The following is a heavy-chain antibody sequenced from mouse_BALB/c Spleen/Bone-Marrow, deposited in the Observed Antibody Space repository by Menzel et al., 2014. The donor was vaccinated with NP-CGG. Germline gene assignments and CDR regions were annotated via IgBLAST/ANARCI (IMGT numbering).Heavy chain of an antibody. Sequence: VQLQQSGAELVRPGSSVKISCKASGYAFSSYWMNWVKQRPGQGPEWIGQIYPGDGDTNYNGKFKGKATLTADKSSSTAYMQLSSRTSEDAAVEFYAREGYDYDWFAYWGQGTLVTVSA. D-gene: IGHD2-4*01. CDR1: GYAFSSYW. CDR2: IYPGDGDT. CDR3: AREGYDYDWFAY. J-gene: IGHJ3*01. V-gene: IGHV1-80*01.